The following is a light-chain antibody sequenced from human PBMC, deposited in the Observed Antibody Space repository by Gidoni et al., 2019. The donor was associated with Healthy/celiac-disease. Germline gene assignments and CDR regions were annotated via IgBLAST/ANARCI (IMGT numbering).Light chain of an antibody. CDR3: QQYYSALT. CDR2: WAS. CDR1: QSVLYSSNNKNY. V-gene: IGKV4-1*01. J-gene: IGKJ4*01. Sequence: DVVMTQAPDSRAASLGERATINCKSSQSVLYSSNNKNYLAWYQQKPGQPPKLLFYWASTRESGVPDRFSGSGSGTDFTLTISSLQAEDVAVYSCQQYYSALTFGGGTKVEI.